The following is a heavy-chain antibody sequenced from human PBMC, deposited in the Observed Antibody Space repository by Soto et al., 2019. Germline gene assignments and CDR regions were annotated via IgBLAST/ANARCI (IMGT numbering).Heavy chain of an antibody. J-gene: IGHJ6*02. CDR1: GFTFSSQG. CDR3: AKSGNITDYYFFYYGLDV. V-gene: IGHV3-30*18. CDR2: ISYDGNLK. Sequence: GGSLRLSCAASGFTFSSQGMQWVRQDPGKGLEWVAMISYDGNLKYYADSVKGRFTISRDNSKNTLYLQMNSLRPEDRAVYHCAKSGNITDYYFFYYGLDVWGQGAMVTVSS. D-gene: IGHD3-10*01.